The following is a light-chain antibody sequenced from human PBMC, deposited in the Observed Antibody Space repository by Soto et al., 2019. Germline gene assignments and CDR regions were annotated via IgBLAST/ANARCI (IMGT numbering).Light chain of an antibody. Sequence: EVELTQSPGTLSLSPGERATLSCRASQSVRSSYLAWYQQKAGQAPRLLIYGASSRATGIPDRFSGSGSGTDFTLTISRLEPEDFALFYCQQYGSSPQTFGQGTKVDIK. CDR1: QSVRSSY. CDR2: GAS. CDR3: QQYGSSPQT. J-gene: IGKJ1*01. V-gene: IGKV3-20*01.